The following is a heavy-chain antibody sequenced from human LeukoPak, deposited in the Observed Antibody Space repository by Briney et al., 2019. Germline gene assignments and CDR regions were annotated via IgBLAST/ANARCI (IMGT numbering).Heavy chain of an antibody. J-gene: IGHJ5*02. CDR3: ARGGPSQNWFDP. V-gene: IGHV4-38-2*02. CDR2: IYHSGST. CDR1: GYSISSGYY. Sequence: PSETLSLTCTVSGYSISSGYYWGWIRQPPGKGLEWIGSIYHSGSTYYNPSLKSRVTISVDTSKNQFSLKLSSVTAADTAVYYCARGGPSQNWFDPWGQGTLVTVSS. D-gene: IGHD3-16*01.